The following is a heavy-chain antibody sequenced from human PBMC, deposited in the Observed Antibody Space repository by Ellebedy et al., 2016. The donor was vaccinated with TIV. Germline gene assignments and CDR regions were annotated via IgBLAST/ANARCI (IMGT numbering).Heavy chain of an antibody. D-gene: IGHD1-26*01. Sequence: GESLKISCAASGLTFSNYWMHWVRQAPGKGLEWVSHISSDGSYTPYADSVKGRFTISRDNSKNTVDLQMNSLRADDTAVYYCASELVGTTDFDYWGQGTLVTVSS. CDR2: ISSDGSYT. CDR3: ASELVGTTDFDY. J-gene: IGHJ4*02. CDR1: GLTFSNYW. V-gene: IGHV3-74*01.